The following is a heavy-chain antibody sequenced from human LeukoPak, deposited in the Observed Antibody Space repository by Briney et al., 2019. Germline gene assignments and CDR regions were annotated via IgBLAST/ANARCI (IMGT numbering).Heavy chain of an antibody. CDR1: GFTFSSYA. V-gene: IGHV3-30-3*01. J-gene: IGHJ4*02. CDR2: ISYDGSNK. Sequence: PGGSLRLSCAASGFTFSSYAMHWVRQAPGKGLEWVAVISYDGSNKYYADSVKGRFTISRDNSKNTLYLQMNSLRAEDTAVYYCARDGAGDTARGNYYFDYWGQGTLVTVSS. D-gene: IGHD5-18*01. CDR3: ARDGAGDTARGNYYFDY.